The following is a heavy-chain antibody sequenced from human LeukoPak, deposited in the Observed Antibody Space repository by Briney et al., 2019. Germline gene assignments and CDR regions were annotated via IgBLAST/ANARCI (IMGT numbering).Heavy chain of an antibody. CDR2: IWYDGSNE. J-gene: IGHJ4*02. Sequence: RLSCAASGFTFSRYGIHWVRQAPGKGLEWVALIWYDGSNEYYADSVKGRFTISRDSSKNTLYLQMNSLRAEDTAVYYCARDQAYFDYWGQGTLVTVSS. V-gene: IGHV3-33*01. CDR3: ARDQAYFDY. CDR1: GFTFSRYG.